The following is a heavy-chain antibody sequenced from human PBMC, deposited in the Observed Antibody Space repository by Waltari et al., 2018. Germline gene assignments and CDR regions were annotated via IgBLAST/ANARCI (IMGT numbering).Heavy chain of an antibody. Sequence: EVQLLESGGDLVQPGGSLRLSCAASGFTFSSYGMIWVRQAPGTGLEWVSSTTGSGTNTYYADSVKGRFTISRDNSKNTLYLQMNSLTAEDTAVYYCAKGSSSSGRRGQLPFDYWGQGTLVIVSS. D-gene: IGHD6-6*01. CDR1: GFTFSSYG. J-gene: IGHJ4*02. V-gene: IGHV3-23*01. CDR2: TTGSGTNT. CDR3: AKGSSSSGRRGQLPFDY.